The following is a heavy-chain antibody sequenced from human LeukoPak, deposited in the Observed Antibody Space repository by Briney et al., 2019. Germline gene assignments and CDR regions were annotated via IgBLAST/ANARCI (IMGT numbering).Heavy chain of an antibody. D-gene: IGHD1-26*01. J-gene: IGHJ4*02. CDR2: ISSDGSNK. CDR3: AREVGIRGHFDY. V-gene: IGHV3-30*04. CDR1: GFTFSIYA. Sequence: GGSLRLSCAASGFTFSIYAMHWVRQAPGKGLEWVTIISSDGSNKCYADSVKGRFTISRDNSKNTLYLQMNSLRAEDTAVYYCAREVGIRGHFDYWGRGTPVTVSS.